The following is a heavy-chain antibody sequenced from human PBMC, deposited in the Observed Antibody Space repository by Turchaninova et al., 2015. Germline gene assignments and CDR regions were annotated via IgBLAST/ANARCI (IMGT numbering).Heavy chain of an antibody. CDR2: IYWDDEK. J-gene: IGHJ5*02. D-gene: IGHD2-15*01. V-gene: IGHV2-5*02. Sequence: QITLKESGPTLVKPTQTLTLTCPFPGFSLSTNGVGVGLIRQPPGKALELLALIYWDDEKHYSPSLKSRLTITKDTSKNQVVLTMTNMDPVDTATYYCAHRAYYCTGGSCFSAWGQGTLVTVSS. CDR1: GFSLSTNGVG. CDR3: AHRAYYCTGGSCFSA.